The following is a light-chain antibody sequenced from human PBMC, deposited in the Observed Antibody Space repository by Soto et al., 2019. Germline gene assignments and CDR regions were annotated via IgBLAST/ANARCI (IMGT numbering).Light chain of an antibody. J-gene: IGKJ1*01. CDR3: QHYDDGRWT. Sequence: ETVMTQSPATLSVSPGEGVTLSCRASQDISNKLAWYQQKPGQAPRLLLYSASTRATGVPARFSGSGSGTEFTLSISSLQSEDFAVYHCQHYDDGRWTFGQGTKVEIK. CDR2: SAS. V-gene: IGKV3-15*01. CDR1: QDISNK.